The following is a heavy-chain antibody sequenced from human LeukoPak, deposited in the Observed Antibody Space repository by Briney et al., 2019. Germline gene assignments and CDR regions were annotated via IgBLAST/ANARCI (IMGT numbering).Heavy chain of an antibody. V-gene: IGHV3-66*01. CDR1: GFTVRRHY. Sequence: SLSCLACGFTVRRHYMSWVRHAAGTGLEWVSGIYSGGSTYYADSVQGRFTISRDNSNNTLYPQMNRLRAADRAVCDWAAISTCGQGTLV. CDR2: IYSGGST. J-gene: IGHJ5*02. CDR3: AAIST.